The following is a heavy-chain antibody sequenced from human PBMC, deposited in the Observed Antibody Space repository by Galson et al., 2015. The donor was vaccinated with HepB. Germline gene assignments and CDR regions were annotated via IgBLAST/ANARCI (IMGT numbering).Heavy chain of an antibody. V-gene: IGHV3-30*07. CDR3: ASACDGSGSFYNMLGY. CDR1: GFTFSRHA. J-gene: IGHJ4*02. D-gene: IGHD3-10*01. CDR2: ISSDYTSK. Sequence: SLRLSCAVSGFTFSRHAFHWVRQAPGGGLEWVALISSDYTSKFYADSVMGRLTISRDDPKDTVYLQMHSLRDEDTAVYSCASACDGSGSFYNMLGYWGQGTMVTVSS.